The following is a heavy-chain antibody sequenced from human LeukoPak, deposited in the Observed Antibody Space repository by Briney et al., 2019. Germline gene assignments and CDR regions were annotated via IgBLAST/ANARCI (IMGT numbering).Heavy chain of an antibody. CDR3: AGASPDGFYHY. V-gene: IGHV3-64*01. CDR2: ITNNGGYT. D-gene: IGHD3-3*01. J-gene: IGHJ4*02. CDR1: GFSFSSSA. Sequence: GGSLRLSCAASGFSFSSSAMHWVRQVPGKGLEYVSAITNNGGYTYYANSVKGRFTISRDNSKNTLYLQMGSLRTEDTAVYYCAGASPDGFYHYWGQGTLVTVSS.